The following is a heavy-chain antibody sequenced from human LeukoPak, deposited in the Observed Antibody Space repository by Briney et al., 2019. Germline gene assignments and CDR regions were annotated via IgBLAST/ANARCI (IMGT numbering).Heavy chain of an antibody. CDR1: GYTFTSYD. D-gene: IGHD2-2*01. J-gene: IGHJ4*02. V-gene: IGHV1-8*01. CDR2: MNPNSGNT. Sequence: GASVKVSCKASGYTFTSYDINWVRQATGQGLEWMGWMNPNSGNTGYAQKFQGRVTMTRNTSISTAYMELSRLRSDDTAVYFCARRPINCIITNCYVDYWGQGTLVTVSS. CDR3: ARRPINCIITNCYVDY.